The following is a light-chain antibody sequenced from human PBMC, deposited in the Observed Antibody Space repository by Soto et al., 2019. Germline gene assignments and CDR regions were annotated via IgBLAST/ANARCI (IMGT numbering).Light chain of an antibody. CDR2: DAS. CDR3: QQLNSYPLT. V-gene: IGKV3D-20*01. Sequence: EIVLTQSPATLSLSPGERATLSCGASQSVSSNYLAWYQERPGLAHRXXIYDASSRATGILDRFSGSGSGTDGTITINSLQPENLATYYGQQLNSYPLTFGGGTKVDIK. J-gene: IGKJ4*01. CDR1: QSVSSNY.